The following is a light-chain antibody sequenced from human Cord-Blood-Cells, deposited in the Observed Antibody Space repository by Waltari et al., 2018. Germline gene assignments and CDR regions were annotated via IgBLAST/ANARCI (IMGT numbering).Light chain of an antibody. CDR3: QQRSNWLT. J-gene: IGKJ4*01. CDR1: QGISSY. Sequence: DIQLTQSPSFLSASVGDRVTITCRASQGISSYLAWYQQKPGKAPKLLIYAASTLQSGVPSRFSGSGSGTEFTLTISSLQPEDFATYYCQQRSNWLTFGGGTKVEIK. CDR2: AAS. V-gene: IGKV1-9*01.